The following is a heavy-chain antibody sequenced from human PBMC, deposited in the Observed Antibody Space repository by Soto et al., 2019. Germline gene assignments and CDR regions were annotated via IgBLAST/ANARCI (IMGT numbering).Heavy chain of an antibody. CDR1: GFTFSDYY. CDR3: ARDRSGYDYYYYYGMDV. J-gene: IGHJ6*02. CDR2: ISSSSSYT. D-gene: IGHD5-12*01. V-gene: IGHV3-11*06. Sequence: GGSLRLSCAASGFTFSDYYMSWIRQAPGKGLEWVSYISSSSSYTNYADSVKGRFTISRDNAKNSLYLQMNSLRAEDTAVYYCARDRSGYDYYYYYGMDVWGQGTTVTVSS.